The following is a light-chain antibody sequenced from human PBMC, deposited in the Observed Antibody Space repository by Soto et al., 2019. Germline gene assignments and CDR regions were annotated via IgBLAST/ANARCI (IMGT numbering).Light chain of an antibody. V-gene: IGKV3-15*01. CDR1: MPFSTN. J-gene: IGKJ1*01. Sequence: EIVMTQSPATLSVSPGARATLSCRASMPFSTNLAWYQQKPGQAPRLLIYGASTRATGIPARFSGSGSGTEFTLTISSLQSEDFAVYYCQQYNNWLRTFGQGTKVDI. CDR3: QQYNNWLRT. CDR2: GAS.